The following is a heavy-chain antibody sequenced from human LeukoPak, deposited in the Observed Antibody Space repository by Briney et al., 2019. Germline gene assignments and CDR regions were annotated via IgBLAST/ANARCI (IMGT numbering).Heavy chain of an antibody. CDR2: IRSKAYGGTT. CDR1: GFTFGDYA. D-gene: IGHD6-6*01. J-gene: IGHJ4*02. CDR3: TRSRPDYSVPPYFDY. Sequence: GESLKISCKGSGFTFGDYAMSWFRQAPGKGLEWVGFIRSKAYGGTTEYAASVKGRFTISRDDSKSIAYLQMNSLKTEDTAVYYCTRSRPDYSVPPYFDYWGQGTLVTVSS. V-gene: IGHV3-49*03.